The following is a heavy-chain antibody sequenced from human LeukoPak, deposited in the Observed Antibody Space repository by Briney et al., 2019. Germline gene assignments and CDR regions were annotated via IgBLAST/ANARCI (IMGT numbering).Heavy chain of an antibody. J-gene: IGHJ5*02. CDR2: IYHSGSV. CDR3: ARHTYCGGDCYSPDWFDP. D-gene: IGHD2-21*02. CDR1: GGSISSYY. Sequence: SETLSLTCTVSGGSISSYYWSWIRQPPGKGLEWIGYIYHSGSVSHNPSLSGRVTISVDTSKNQFSLKLSSVTAADTAVYCCARHTYCGGDCYSPDWFDPWGQGTLVTVSS. V-gene: IGHV4-59*08.